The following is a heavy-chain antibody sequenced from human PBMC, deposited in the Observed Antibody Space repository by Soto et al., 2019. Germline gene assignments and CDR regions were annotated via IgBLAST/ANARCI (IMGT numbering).Heavy chain of an antibody. V-gene: IGHV4-59*01. D-gene: IGHD3-10*01. CDR3: AREGGITMVRGVISYYGMDV. Sequence: SETLSLTCTVSGGSISSYYWSWIRQPPGKGLEWIGYIYYSGSTNYNPSLKSRVTISVDTSKNQFSLKLSSVTAADTAVYYCAREGGITMVRGVISYYGMDVWGQGTTVTV. CDR1: GGSISSYY. CDR2: IYYSGST. J-gene: IGHJ6*02.